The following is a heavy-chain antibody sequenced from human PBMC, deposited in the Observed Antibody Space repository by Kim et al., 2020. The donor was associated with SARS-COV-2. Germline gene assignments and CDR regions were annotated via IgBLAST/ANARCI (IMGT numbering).Heavy chain of an antibody. V-gene: IGHV1-69*13. Sequence: SVKVSCKASGGTFSSYAISWVRQAPGQGLEWMGGIIPIFGTANYAQKFQGRVTITADESTSTAYMELSSLRSEDTAVYYCAREAVRGVIFSRMDVWGQGTTVTVSS. J-gene: IGHJ6*02. CDR3: AREAVRGVIFSRMDV. D-gene: IGHD3-10*01. CDR1: GGTFSSYA. CDR2: IIPIFGTA.